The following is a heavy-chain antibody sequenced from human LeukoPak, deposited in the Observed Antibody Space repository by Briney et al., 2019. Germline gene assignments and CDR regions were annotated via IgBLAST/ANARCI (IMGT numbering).Heavy chain of an antibody. Sequence: PSETLSLTCAVYGGSFSGYYWSWIRQPPGKGLEWIGEINNSGSTNYNPSLKSRVTISVDTSKNQFSLKLSSVTAADTAFYYCASQGHHGKIVGTTLSYFYMDVWGKGTTVTVSS. CDR1: GGSFSGYY. CDR2: INNSGST. V-gene: IGHV4-34*01. D-gene: IGHD1-26*01. J-gene: IGHJ6*03. CDR3: ASQGHHGKIVGTTLSYFYMDV.